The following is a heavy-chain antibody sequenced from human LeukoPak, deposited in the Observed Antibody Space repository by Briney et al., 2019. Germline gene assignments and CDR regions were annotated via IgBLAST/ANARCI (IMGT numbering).Heavy chain of an antibody. CDR1: GGTFSSYA. CDR2: IIPIFGTA. D-gene: IGHD3-9*01. Sequence: SVKVSCKASGGTFSSYAISWVRLAPGQGLEWMGRIIPIFGTANYAQKFQGRVTITTDESTSTAYMELSSLRSEDTAVYYCARHYDILTGYFDYWGQGTLVTVSS. CDR3: ARHYDILTGYFDY. V-gene: IGHV1-69*05. J-gene: IGHJ4*02.